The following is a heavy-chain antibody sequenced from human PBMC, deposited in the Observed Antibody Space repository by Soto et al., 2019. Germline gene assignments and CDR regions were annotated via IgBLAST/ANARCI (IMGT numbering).Heavy chain of an antibody. CDR1: GYTFTSYG. V-gene: IGHV1-18*01. CDR3: ARVDCSSTSSYAYFDY. Sequence: ASVKVSDNASGYTFTSYGSSWVRQAAGQGLEWMGWISAYNGNTNYAQKLQGRVTMTTDTSTSTAYMELRSLRSDDTAVYYCARVDCSSTSSYAYFDYWGQGTLVTVSS. CDR2: ISAYNGNT. J-gene: IGHJ4*02. D-gene: IGHD2-2*01.